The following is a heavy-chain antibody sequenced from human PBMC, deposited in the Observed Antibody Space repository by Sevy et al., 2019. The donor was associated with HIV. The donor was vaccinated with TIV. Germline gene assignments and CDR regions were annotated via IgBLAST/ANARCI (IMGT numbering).Heavy chain of an antibody. CDR3: ARNRAHDY. CDR2: MNPNTGNT. J-gene: IGHJ4*02. CDR1: EYTFTTYD. V-gene: IGHV1-8*01. Sequence: ASVKVSCKASEYTFTTYDINWVRQAPGRGLEWMGWMNPNTGNTGYAQKFQGRVTMTRDTSTSTAYMELSSLTSEDTAMYYCARNRAHDYWGQGTLVTVSS. D-gene: IGHD1-26*01.